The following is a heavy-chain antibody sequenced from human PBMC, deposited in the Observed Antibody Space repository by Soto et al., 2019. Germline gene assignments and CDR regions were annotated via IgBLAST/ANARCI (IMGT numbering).Heavy chain of an antibody. D-gene: IGHD5-18*01. CDR3: AREVYGYDTYGHGDY. CDR1: GFMFGVYW. CDR2: INDDGSER. J-gene: IGHJ4*02. Sequence: EAQLVESGGGLVQPGGSLRLSCEASGFMFGVYWMSWVRQAPGKGLEWVANINDDGSERNYVDSVKGRFTISRDTPNNLLFLQMNSLRDDDTAVYYCAREVYGYDTYGHGDYWGQGTLVAVSS. V-gene: IGHV3-7*01.